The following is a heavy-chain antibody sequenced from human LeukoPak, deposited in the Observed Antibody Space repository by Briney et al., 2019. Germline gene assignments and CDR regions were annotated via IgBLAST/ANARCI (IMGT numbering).Heavy chain of an antibody. V-gene: IGHV3-30*02. Sequence: PGGSLRLSCAASGFTFSSYGMHWVRQAPGEGLGWVAFIRYDGSNKYYADSVKGRFTISRDNSKNTLYLQMNSLRAEDTAVYYCAKWVGYCSGGSCYQMGSLDYWGQGTLVTVSS. CDR2: IRYDGSNK. CDR3: AKWVGYCSGGSCYQMGSLDY. J-gene: IGHJ4*02. D-gene: IGHD2-15*01. CDR1: GFTFSSYG.